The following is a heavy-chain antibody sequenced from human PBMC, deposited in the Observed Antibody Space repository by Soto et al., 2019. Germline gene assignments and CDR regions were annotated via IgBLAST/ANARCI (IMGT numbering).Heavy chain of an antibody. CDR1: GYTFTSYG. CDR3: ATRSPAFDF. J-gene: IGHJ4*02. D-gene: IGHD6-25*01. V-gene: IGHV1-18*01. Sequence: QVQLVQSGPEVKKPGASVKVSCKTSGYTFTSYGIAWVRQVPGQGLEWMGWISTSKGNTNYAQKFQGRVTMTTDTSTSTAYMELRSLRSDDTAVYYCATRSPAFDFWGQGTLVTVSS. CDR2: ISTSKGNT.